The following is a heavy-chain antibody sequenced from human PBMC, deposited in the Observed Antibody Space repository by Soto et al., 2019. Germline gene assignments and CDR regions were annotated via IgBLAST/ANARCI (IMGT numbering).Heavy chain of an antibody. J-gene: IGHJ4*02. CDR3: ARAGDYGDSFDY. Sequence: QVQLQESGPGLVKPSQTLSLTCTVSGGSISSGGYYWSWIRQHPGKGLEWIGYIYYSGSTYYNPSLKSRLTILVDTSKSQFALKLSSVTAADTAVYYCARAGDYGDSFDYWGQGTLVTVSS. V-gene: IGHV4-31*03. CDR2: IYYSGST. D-gene: IGHD4-17*01. CDR1: GGSISSGGYY.